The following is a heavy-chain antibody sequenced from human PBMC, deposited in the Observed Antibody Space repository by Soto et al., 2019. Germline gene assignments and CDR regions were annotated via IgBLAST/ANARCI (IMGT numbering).Heavy chain of an antibody. J-gene: IGHJ4*02. CDR3: ARRVYGDLLDH. CDR1: GGSMSPYY. Sequence: QVQLQESGPGLVKPSETLSLTCTVSGGSMSPYYWSWIRQPPGKGLEWIGYIFYTGSTTYNPSLRRRGTISVDTSNNQSSRKLSSVTAADSAVYYCARRVYGDLLDHWGQGTLVTVSS. D-gene: IGHD4-17*01. CDR2: IFYTGST. V-gene: IGHV4-59*08.